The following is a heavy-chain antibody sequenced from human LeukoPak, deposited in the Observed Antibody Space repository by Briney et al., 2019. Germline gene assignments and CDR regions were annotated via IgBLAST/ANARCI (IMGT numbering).Heavy chain of an antibody. CDR1: GFTFSSYA. V-gene: IGHV3-30-3*01. CDR3: ARDDGLGSSEFDP. Sequence: GGSLRLSCAASGFTFSSYAMHWVRQAPGKGLEWVAVISYDGSNKYYADSVKGRFTISRDNSKNTLYLQMNSLRAEDTAVYYCARDDGLGSSEFDPWGQGALVTVSS. J-gene: IGHJ5*02. CDR2: ISYDGSNK. D-gene: IGHD6-13*01.